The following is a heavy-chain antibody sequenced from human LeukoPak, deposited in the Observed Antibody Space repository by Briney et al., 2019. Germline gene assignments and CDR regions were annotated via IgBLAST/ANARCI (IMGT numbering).Heavy chain of an antibody. D-gene: IGHD4-23*01. V-gene: IGHV4-38-2*01. CDR2: IYHSGST. CDR3: ASHAAGKYFDY. J-gene: IGHJ4*02. CDR1: GYSISSGYY. Sequence: PSETLSLTCAVSGYSISSGYYWGWIRQPPGKGLEWIGSIYHSGSTHYNPSLKSRVTISVDTSKNQFSLKLSSVTAADTAVYYCASHAAGKYFDYWGQGTLATVSS.